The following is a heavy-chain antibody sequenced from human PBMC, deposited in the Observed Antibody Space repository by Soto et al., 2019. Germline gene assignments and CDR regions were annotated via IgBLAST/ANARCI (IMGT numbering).Heavy chain of an antibody. J-gene: IGHJ4*02. CDR2: MSYDGTKQ. Sequence: HPGVSLRLSCSASGFPFSTYGMHWFRQAPGKGLEWVAAMSYDGTKQYYVDSVKGRFTISRDNSRNTLFLQLNSLRDEDTAVYYCAKEYGSTWIDHWGQGNPVNVSA. D-gene: IGHD6-13*01. CDR1: GFPFSTYG. CDR3: AKEYGSTWIDH. V-gene: IGHV3-30*18.